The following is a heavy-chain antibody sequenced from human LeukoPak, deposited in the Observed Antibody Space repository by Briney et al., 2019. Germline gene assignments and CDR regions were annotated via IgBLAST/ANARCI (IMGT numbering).Heavy chain of an antibody. CDR3: AKVDTAMVTLFLPYYFDY. D-gene: IGHD5-18*01. CDR2: ISGSGGST. Sequence: GGSLRLSCAASGFTFSSYAMSWVRQAPGKGLEWVSAISGSGGSTYYADSVKGRFTISRDNSKNTLYLQMNSLRAEDTAVYYCAKVDTAMVTLFLPYYFDYWGQGTLVTVSS. CDR1: GFTFSSYA. V-gene: IGHV3-23*01. J-gene: IGHJ4*02.